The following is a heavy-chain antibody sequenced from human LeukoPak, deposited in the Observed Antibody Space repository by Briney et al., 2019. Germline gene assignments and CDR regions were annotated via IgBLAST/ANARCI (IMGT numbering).Heavy chain of an antibody. CDR3: AKDLSPGPADYYYGMDV. V-gene: IGHV3-30*18. D-gene: IGHD1-14*01. J-gene: IGHJ6*02. CDR2: ISYDGSNK. CDR1: GFTFSSYG. Sequence: GGSLRLSCEASGFTFSSYGMHWVRQAPGKGLEWVAVISYDGSNKYYADSAKGRFTISRDNSKNTLYLQMNSLRAEDTAVYYCAKDLSPGPADYYYGMDVWGQGTTVTVSS.